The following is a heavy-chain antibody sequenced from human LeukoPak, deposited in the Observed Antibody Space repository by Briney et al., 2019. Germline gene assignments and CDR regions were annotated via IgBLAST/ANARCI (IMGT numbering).Heavy chain of an antibody. V-gene: IGHV3-23*01. CDR2: ISGSGDNT. Sequence: PSETLSLTCAVYGGPFSGYYWSWVRQAPGKGLEWVSSISGSGDNTYYAESVKGRFTISRDNSKNTLFLQMNSLRAEDTSVFYCAKRCGYTTGWFFDFWGQGTLVTVSS. D-gene: IGHD6-19*01. J-gene: IGHJ4*02. CDR3: AKRCGYTTGWFFDF. CDR1: GGPFSGYY.